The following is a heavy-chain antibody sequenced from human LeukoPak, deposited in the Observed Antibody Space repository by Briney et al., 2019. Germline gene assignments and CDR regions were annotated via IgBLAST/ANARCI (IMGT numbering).Heavy chain of an antibody. CDR3: ATPRGADWYFDL. D-gene: IGHD3-10*01. CDR1: GYRFTCYY. CDR2: INPNSGGT. J-gene: IGHJ2*01. Sequence: PSVKVDCNALGYRFTCYYMHWVRQAPGPVLAFMGRINPNSGGTNYAQKFQGRVTMTRDTSISTAYMELSRLRSDDTAVYYCATPRGADWYFDLWGRGTLVTVSS. V-gene: IGHV1-2*06.